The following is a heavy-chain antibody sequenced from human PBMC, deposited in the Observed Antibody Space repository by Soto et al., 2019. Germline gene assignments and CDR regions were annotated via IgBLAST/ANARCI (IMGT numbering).Heavy chain of an antibody. V-gene: IGHV1-18*01. D-gene: IGHD3-16*01. Sequence: QVQLVQSGAEVKKPGASVKVSCKASGYTFTSYGISWVRQAPGQGFEWMGWISAYNGNTNYAQKLQGRVTMTTDTSTSTAYMELRSLRSDDTAVYYCAREGHAVTTFGYYYYMDVWGKGTTVTVSS. CDR1: GYTFTSYG. CDR2: ISAYNGNT. CDR3: AREGHAVTTFGYYYYMDV. J-gene: IGHJ6*03.